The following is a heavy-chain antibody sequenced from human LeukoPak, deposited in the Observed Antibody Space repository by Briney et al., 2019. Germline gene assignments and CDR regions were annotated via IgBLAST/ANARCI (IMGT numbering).Heavy chain of an antibody. V-gene: IGHV3-48*03. CDR3: ARDRGVGATKVGFDY. CDR1: GFTFSSYE. J-gene: IGHJ4*02. D-gene: IGHD1-26*01. CDR2: ISSSGSTI. Sequence: TGGSLRLSCAASGFTFSSYEMNWVRQAPGKGLEWVSYISSSGSTIYYADSVKGRFTISRDNAKNSLYLQMNSLRAEDTAVYYCARDRGVGATKVGFDYWGQGTLVTVSS.